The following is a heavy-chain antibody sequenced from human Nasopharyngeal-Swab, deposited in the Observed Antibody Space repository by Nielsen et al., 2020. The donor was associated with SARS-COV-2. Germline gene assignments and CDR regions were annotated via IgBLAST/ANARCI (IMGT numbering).Heavy chain of an antibody. D-gene: IGHD6-6*01. CDR3: ARTILSSSPEEGFDY. Sequence: WIRQPPGKGLEWVSSISSSSYIYYADSVKGRFTISRDNAKNSLYLQMNSLRAEDTAVYYCARTILSSSPEEGFDYWGQGTLVTVSS. V-gene: IGHV3-69-1*01. CDR2: ISSSSYI. J-gene: IGHJ4*02.